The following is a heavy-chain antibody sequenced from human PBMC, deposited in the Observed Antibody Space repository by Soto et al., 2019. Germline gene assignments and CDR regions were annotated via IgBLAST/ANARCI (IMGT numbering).Heavy chain of an antibody. Sequence: GGSLSLSCAASGFTFSSYGMHWVRQAPGKGLEWVAVISYDGSNKYYADSVKGRFTISRDNSKNTLYLQMNSLRAEDTAVYYCAKVGFHDFWSGYSRGWYFDYWGQGTLVTVSS. V-gene: IGHV3-30*18. CDR1: GFTFSSYG. CDR3: AKVGFHDFWSGYSRGWYFDY. CDR2: ISYDGSNK. J-gene: IGHJ4*02. D-gene: IGHD3-3*01.